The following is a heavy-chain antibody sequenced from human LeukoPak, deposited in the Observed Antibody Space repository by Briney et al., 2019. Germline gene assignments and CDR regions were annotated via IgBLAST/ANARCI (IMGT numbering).Heavy chain of an antibody. V-gene: IGHV4-59*08. D-gene: IGHD2-21*02. J-gene: IGHJ3*02. Sequence: PSETLSLTCTVSGGSISSYYWSWIRQPPGKGREWIGYIYYSGSTNYNPSLKSRVTISVDTSKNQFSLKLSSVTAADTAVYYCASWGAYCGGDCPDAFDIWGQGTMVTVSS. CDR1: GGSISSYY. CDR2: IYYSGST. CDR3: ASWGAYCGGDCPDAFDI.